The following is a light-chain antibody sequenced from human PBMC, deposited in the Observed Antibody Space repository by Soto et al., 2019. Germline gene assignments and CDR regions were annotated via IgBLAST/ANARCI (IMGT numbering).Light chain of an antibody. CDR1: QRIDRY. Sequence: DIQLTQSPSTLSASVGDRVTITCRASQRIDRYLAWYQQKPGQPPKLLIYWASTRESGVPDRFSGSGSGTHFTLTISSLQAEDVAVYYCQQYYNTPLTFGGGTKVEIK. V-gene: IGKV4-1*01. J-gene: IGKJ4*01. CDR2: WAS. CDR3: QQYYNTPLT.